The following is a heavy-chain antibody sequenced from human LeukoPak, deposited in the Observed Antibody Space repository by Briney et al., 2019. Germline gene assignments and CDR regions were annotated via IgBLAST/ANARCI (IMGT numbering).Heavy chain of an antibody. CDR2: ISSSSSYI. J-gene: IGHJ6*02. V-gene: IGHV3-21*01. CDR3: ARGELDYMDPLYYYYGMDV. D-gene: IGHD4-11*01. Sequence: GGSLRLSCAASGFTFDDYAMHWVRQAPGKGLEWVSSISSSSSYIYYADSVKGRFTISRDNAKNSLYLQMNSLRAEDTAVYYCARGELDYMDPLYYYYGMDVWGQGTTVTVSS. CDR1: GFTFDDYA.